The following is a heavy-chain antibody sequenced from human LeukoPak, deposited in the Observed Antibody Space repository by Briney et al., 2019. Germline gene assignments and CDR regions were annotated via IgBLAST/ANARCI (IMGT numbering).Heavy chain of an antibody. CDR3: ARDLDYWSAFDI. V-gene: IGHV4-59*01. CDR2: IYYRGST. CDR1: GGSISSYY. Sequence: SETLSLTCTVSGGSISSYYWSWIRQPPGKGLEWIGYIYYRGSTNYNPSLKSRVTISVDTSKNQFSLKVSSVTAADTAVYYCARDLDYWSAFDIWGQGTMVTVSS. D-gene: IGHD2-8*02. J-gene: IGHJ3*02.